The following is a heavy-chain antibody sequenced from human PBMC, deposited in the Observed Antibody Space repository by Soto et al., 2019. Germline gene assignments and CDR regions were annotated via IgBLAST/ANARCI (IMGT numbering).Heavy chain of an antibody. Sequence: QVQLVESGGGVVQPGRSLRLSCAASGFTFSNYAMYWVRQAPGKGLEWVAVIWYDESNKYYADSVKGRFAISRDNSKNTLYLQMSTLRAEDTAVYYCARDRAVTALSYYGMDVWGQGTTVTVS. CDR2: IWYDESNK. CDR3: ARDRAVTALSYYGMDV. V-gene: IGHV3-33*01. CDR1: GFTFSNYA. J-gene: IGHJ6*02. D-gene: IGHD2-21*02.